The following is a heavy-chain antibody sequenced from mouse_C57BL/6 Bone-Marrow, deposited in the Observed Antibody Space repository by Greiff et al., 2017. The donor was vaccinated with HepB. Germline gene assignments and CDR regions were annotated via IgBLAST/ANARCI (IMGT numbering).Heavy chain of an antibody. D-gene: IGHD2-1*01. CDR1: GYSFTGYF. Sequence: EMQLKESGPELVKPGDSVKISCKASGYSFTGYFMNWVMQSHGKSLEWIGRINPYNGDTFYNQKFKGKATLTVDKSSSTAHMELRSLTSEDSAVYYCARSRGNPFDYWGQGTTLTVSS. CDR2: INPYNGDT. V-gene: IGHV1-20*01. CDR3: ARSRGNPFDY. J-gene: IGHJ2*01.